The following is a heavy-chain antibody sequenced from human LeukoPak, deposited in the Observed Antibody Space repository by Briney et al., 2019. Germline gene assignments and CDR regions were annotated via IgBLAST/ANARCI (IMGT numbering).Heavy chain of an antibody. D-gene: IGHD2-15*01. CDR3: ARSSKTDIVVVVAAWFDP. CDR1: GFTFSSYS. V-gene: IGHV3-21*01. J-gene: IGHJ5*02. CDR2: ISSSSSYI. Sequence: GGSLRLSCAASGFTFSSYSMNWVRRAPGKGLEWVSSISSSSSYIYYADSVKGRFTISRDNAKNSLYLQMNSLRAEDTAVYYCARSSKTDIVVVVAAWFDPWGQGTLVTVSS.